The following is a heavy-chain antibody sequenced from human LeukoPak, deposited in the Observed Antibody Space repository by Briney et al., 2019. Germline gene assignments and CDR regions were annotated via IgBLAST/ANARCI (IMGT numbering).Heavy chain of an antibody. V-gene: IGHV4-39*07. D-gene: IGHD1-26*01. CDR3: ARKEWELLSWFDP. CDR2: IYYSGST. J-gene: IGHJ5*02. CDR1: GGSISSSSYY. Sequence: SETLSLTCTVSGGSISSSSYYWGWIRQPPGKGLEWIGSIYYSGSTYYNPSLKSRVTISVDTSKNQFSLKLSSVTAADTAVYYCARKEWELLSWFDPWGQGTLVTVSS.